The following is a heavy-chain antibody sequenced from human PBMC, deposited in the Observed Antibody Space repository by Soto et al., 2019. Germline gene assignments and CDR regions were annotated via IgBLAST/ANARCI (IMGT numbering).Heavy chain of an antibody. CDR3: ASWDIVATIIGY. CDR1: GGSISSSSYY. V-gene: IGHV4-39*01. J-gene: IGHJ4*02. D-gene: IGHD5-12*01. Sequence: SETLSLTCTVSGGSISSSSYYWGWIRQPPGKGLEWIGSIYYSGSTYYNPSLKSRVTISVDTSKNQFSLKLSSVTAADTAVYYCASWDIVATIIGYWGQGTLVTVSS. CDR2: IYYSGST.